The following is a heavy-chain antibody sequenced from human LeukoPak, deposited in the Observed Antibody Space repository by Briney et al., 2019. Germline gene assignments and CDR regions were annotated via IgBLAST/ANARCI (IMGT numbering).Heavy chain of an antibody. CDR1: GFSFSSYA. CDR2: IGGGPGNT. Sequence: PGGSLRLSCAASGFSFSSYAMSWVRQAPGKGLEWVSVIGGGPGNTYYTDSVKGRFTISRDNSKNTLYLQMNSLRAEDTAVYYCAKSGYNRFDYWGQGTLVTVSS. CDR3: AKSGYNRFDY. V-gene: IGHV3-23*01. J-gene: IGHJ4*02. D-gene: IGHD5-24*01.